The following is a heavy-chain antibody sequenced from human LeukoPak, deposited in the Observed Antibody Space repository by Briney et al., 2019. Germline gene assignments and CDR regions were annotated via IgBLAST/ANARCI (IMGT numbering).Heavy chain of an antibody. J-gene: IGHJ3*02. CDR2: ISYDGSNK. D-gene: IGHD3-22*01. Sequence: GGSLRLSCAASGFTFSSYAMHWVRQAPGKGLEWVAVISYDGSNKYYADSVKGRFTVSRDNSKNTLYLQMNSLRAEDTAVYYCARSTGDSSGYWVDAFDIWGQGTMVTVSS. V-gene: IGHV3-30*14. CDR3: ARSTGDSSGYWVDAFDI. CDR1: GFTFSSYA.